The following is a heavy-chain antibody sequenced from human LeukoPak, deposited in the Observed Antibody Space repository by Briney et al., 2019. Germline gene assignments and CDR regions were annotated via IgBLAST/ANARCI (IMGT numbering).Heavy chain of an antibody. J-gene: IGHJ3*02. CDR1: GFTFSSYG. V-gene: IGHV3-30*18. CDR2: ISYDGSNK. CDR3: AKDLGDIVVVPAAHFNQGHAFDI. Sequence: PGGSLRLSCAASGFTFSSYGMHWVRQAPGKGLEWVAVISYDGSNKYYADSVKGRFTISRDNSKNTLYLQMNSLRAEDTAVYYCAKDLGDIVVVPAAHFNQGHAFDIWGQGTMVTVSS. D-gene: IGHD2-2*01.